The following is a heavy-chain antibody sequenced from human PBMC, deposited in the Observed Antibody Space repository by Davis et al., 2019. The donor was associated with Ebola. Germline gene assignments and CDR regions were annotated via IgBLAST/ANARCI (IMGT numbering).Heavy chain of an antibody. Sequence: SETLSLTCTVSGGSISSGDYYWSWIRQPPGKGLEWIGYIYYSGSTYYNPSLKSRVTISVDTSKNQFSLKLSSVTAADTAVYFCARDGRFRSGQRYYYYMDVWGTGTTVTVSS. CDR1: GGSISSGDYY. V-gene: IGHV4-30-4*01. D-gene: IGHD3-10*01. CDR2: IYYSGST. J-gene: IGHJ6*03. CDR3: ARDGRFRSGQRYYYYMDV.